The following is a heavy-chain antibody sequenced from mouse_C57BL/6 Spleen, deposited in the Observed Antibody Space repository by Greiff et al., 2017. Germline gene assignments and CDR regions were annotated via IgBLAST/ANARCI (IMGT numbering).Heavy chain of an antibody. J-gene: IGHJ2*01. D-gene: IGHD1-1*01. CDR3: TRFTTVVATEFDY. Sequence: VQLQQSGAELVRPGASVTLSCKASGYTFTDYEMHWVKQTPVHGLEWIGAIDPETGGTAYKQKFKGKAILTADKSSSTAYMELRSLTSEDSAVYYCTRFTTVVATEFDYWGQGTTLTVSS. CDR2: IDPETGGT. V-gene: IGHV1-15*01. CDR1: GYTFTDYE.